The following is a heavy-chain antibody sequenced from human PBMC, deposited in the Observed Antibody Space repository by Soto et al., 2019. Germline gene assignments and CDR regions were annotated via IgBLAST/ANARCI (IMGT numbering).Heavy chain of an antibody. J-gene: IGHJ4*02. Sequence: LSLTCTVSGGSITTGGYYWSWIRQLPGKGLEWIGHRYYSESTYYNPSLKSRVSISLDTSKNQFPLKLSFVTAADTAMYYCARTKCSGGSCYSWSLDYWGQGTPVTVSS. CDR1: GGSITTGGYY. D-gene: IGHD2-15*01. CDR3: ARTKCSGGSCYSWSLDY. CDR2: RYYSEST. V-gene: IGHV4-31*03.